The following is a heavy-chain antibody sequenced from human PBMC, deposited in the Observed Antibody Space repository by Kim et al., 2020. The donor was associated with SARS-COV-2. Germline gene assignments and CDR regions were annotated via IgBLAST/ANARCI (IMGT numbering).Heavy chain of an antibody. CDR3: ARVRLKIAAAGVYYYYGMDV. Sequence: SETLSLTCAVYGGSFSGYYWSWIRQPPGKGLEWIGEINHSGSTNYNPSLKSRVTISVDTSKNQFSLKLSSVTAADTAVYYCARVRLKIAAAGVYYYYGMDVWGQGTTVTVSS. CDR2: INHSGST. CDR1: GGSFSGYY. J-gene: IGHJ6*02. D-gene: IGHD6-13*01. V-gene: IGHV4-34*01.